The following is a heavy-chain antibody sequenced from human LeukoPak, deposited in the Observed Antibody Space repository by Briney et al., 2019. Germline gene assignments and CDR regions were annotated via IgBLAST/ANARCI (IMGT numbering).Heavy chain of an antibody. CDR1: GGSISSGGYY. D-gene: IGHD2-8*01. CDR2: IYYSGST. Sequence: SETLSLTCTVSGGSISSGGYYWSWIRQHPGQGLEWIGYIYYSGSTYYNPSLKSRVTISVDTSKNQFSLKLSSVTAADTAVYYCAREQGYCTNGVCYTYFDYWGQGTLVTVSS. CDR3: AREQGYCTNGVCYTYFDY. V-gene: IGHV4-31*03. J-gene: IGHJ4*02.